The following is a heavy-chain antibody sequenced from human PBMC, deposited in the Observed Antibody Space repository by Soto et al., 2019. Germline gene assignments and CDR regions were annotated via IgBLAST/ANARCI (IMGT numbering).Heavy chain of an antibody. CDR1: GFTLNIYG. CDR2: ISYDGSNQ. CDR3: AKDQASGQGSFDS. Sequence: GGSLRLSCAASGFTLNIYGMYWVRQAPDKGLEWVALISYDGSNQYYADSVKGRFTISRDNSKNTLFLQMNSLRADDTAVYYCAKDQASGQGSFDSWGQGTLVTVSS. J-gene: IGHJ4*02. V-gene: IGHV3-30*18.